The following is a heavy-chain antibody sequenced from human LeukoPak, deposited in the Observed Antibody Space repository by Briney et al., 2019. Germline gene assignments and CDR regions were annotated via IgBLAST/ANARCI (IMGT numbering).Heavy chain of an antibody. CDR2: IYYSGST. D-gene: IGHD1-26*01. CDR3: ARVVGATFDY. V-gene: IGHV4-39*07. CDR1: GGSVSSSSYY. Sequence: SETLSLTCTVSGGSVSSSSYYWGWIRQPPGKGLEWIGSIYYSGSTYYNPSLKSRVTISVDTSKNQFSLKLSSVTAADTAVYYCARVVGATFDYWGQGTLVTVSS. J-gene: IGHJ4*02.